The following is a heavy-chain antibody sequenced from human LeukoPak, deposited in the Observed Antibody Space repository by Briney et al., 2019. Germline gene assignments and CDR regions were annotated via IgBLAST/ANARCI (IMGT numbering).Heavy chain of an antibody. D-gene: IGHD1-1*01. J-gene: IGHJ4*02. CDR3: AKGHSAHGTGFDY. CDR1: GLTFSRFA. V-gene: IGHV3-23*01. CDR2: VSGSGDTT. Sequence: GGSLRLSCAASGLTFSRFAMSWVRQAPGKGLEWVSTVSGSGDTTYYADSVKGRFTISRDNLKNTLYVEMNSLRVEDTAVYYCAKGHSAHGTGFDYWGQGTLVIVSS.